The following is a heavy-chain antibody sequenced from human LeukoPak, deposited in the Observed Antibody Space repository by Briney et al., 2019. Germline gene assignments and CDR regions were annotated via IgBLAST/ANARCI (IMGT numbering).Heavy chain of an antibody. D-gene: IGHD3-3*01. Sequence: SVKVSFKASVGTFSSYAISWVRPAPGKGLAWMGRIILILGIANYAQKFQGRVTITADKSTSTAYMELSSLRSEDTAVYYCARAQFKGYDFWSGYYAFDYWGQGTLVTVSS. J-gene: IGHJ4*02. CDR3: ARAQFKGYDFWSGYYAFDY. CDR2: IILILGIA. V-gene: IGHV1-69*04. CDR1: VGTFSSYA.